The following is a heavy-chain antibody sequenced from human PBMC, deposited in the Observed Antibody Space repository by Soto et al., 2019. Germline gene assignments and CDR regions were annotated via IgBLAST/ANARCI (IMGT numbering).Heavy chain of an antibody. V-gene: IGHV1-69*01. CDR2: IIPIFGTA. D-gene: IGHD2-21*01. CDR1: GGTFSSYA. Sequence: QVQLVQSGAEVKKPGSSVKVSCKASGGTFSSYAISWVRQAPGQGLEWMGGIIPIFGTANYAQKFQGRVTITADESTSTAYMELSSLRSEDTAMYYCARGLFPSWRRQYYGMDVWGQGTTVTVSS. J-gene: IGHJ6*02. CDR3: ARGLFPSWRRQYYGMDV.